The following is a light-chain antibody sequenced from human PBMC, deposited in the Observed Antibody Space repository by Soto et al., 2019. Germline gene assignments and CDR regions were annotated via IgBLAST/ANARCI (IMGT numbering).Light chain of an antibody. J-gene: IGKJ4*01. CDR3: MHSTGLPLT. CDR1: QSLLHSDGKTS. CDR2: EVY. Sequence: DLVMTQTPLSLSVTPGQPASISCRSSQSLLHSDGKTSLYWFLQTPGQPPQLLIYEVYRRFSGVPGRFGGSGSGTDFTLKSSRVEAEYVGIYYCMHSTGLPLTFGGGTKVEIK. V-gene: IGKV2D-29*01.